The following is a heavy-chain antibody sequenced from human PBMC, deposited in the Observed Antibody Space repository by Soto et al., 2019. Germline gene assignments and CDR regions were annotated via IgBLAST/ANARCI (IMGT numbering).Heavy chain of an antibody. CDR1: GGSISSYS. Sequence: QVQLQESGPGLVKPSETLSLTCTVSGGSISSYSWVWIRRPQGKGREWIGYISYSGSPKYNPSLKSRVTISVDTSKSQVSLKLSSVTGADTAVYYCARDRVDRGVEDYYFYGMDVWGQGTTVTVSS. CDR3: ARDRVDRGVEDYYFYGMDV. J-gene: IGHJ6*02. D-gene: IGHD3-10*01. V-gene: IGHV4-59*01. CDR2: ISYSGSP.